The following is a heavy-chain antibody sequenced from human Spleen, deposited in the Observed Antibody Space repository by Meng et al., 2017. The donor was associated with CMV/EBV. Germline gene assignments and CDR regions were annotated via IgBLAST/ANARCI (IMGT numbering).Heavy chain of an antibody. CDR1: GGSVSSGSYY. D-gene: IGHD2-2*01. V-gene: IGHV4-61*01. J-gene: IGHJ4*02. Sequence: SETLSLTCTVSGGSVSSGSYYWSWIRQPPGKGLEWIGYIYYSGSTNYNPSLKSRVTISVDTSKNQFSLKLSSVTAADTAVYYCARDVGGPAAKFDYWGQGTLVTVSS. CDR3: ARDVGGPAAKFDY. CDR2: IYYSGST.